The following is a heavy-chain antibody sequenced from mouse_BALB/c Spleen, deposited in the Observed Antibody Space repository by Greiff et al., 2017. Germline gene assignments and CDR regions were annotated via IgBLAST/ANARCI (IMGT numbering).Heavy chain of an antibody. CDR1: GYSFTSYW. CDR2: IYPGTSDT. J-gene: IGHJ4*01. D-gene: IGHD3-3*01. CDR3: TRLDRYYAMDY. V-gene: IGHV1-5*01. Sequence: EVQLQQSGTVLARPGASVKMSCKASGYSFTSYWMNWVKQRPGQGLEWIGAIYPGTSDTSYNQKFKGKAKLTAVTSASTAYMELSSLTNEDSAVYYCTRLDRYYAMDYWGQGTSVTVSS.